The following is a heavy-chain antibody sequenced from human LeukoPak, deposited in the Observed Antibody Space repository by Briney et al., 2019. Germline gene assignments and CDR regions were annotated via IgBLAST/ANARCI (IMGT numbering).Heavy chain of an antibody. CDR2: IYYSGST. CDR3: ARDWGGGGSFDY. J-gene: IGHJ4*02. Sequence: SQTLSLTCTVPGGSISSGGYYWSWIRQHPGKGLEWIGYIYYSGSTYYNPSLKSRATISVDTSKNQFSLKLSSVTAADTAVYYCARDWGGGGSFDYWGQGTLVTVSS. D-gene: IGHD3-10*01. V-gene: IGHV4-31*03. CDR1: GGSISSGGYY.